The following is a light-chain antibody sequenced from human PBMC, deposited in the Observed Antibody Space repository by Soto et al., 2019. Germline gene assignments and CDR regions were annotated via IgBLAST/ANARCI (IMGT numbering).Light chain of an antibody. CDR2: GAS. CDR3: QKYNSAGT. CDR1: QSVSSS. V-gene: IGKV3-15*01. Sequence: DMVMTQSPATMSVSPGERATLSCRASQSVSSSLAWYQQKPGRSPRLLIYGASTRAIGIPARFSGSGSGTDFTLTISSLQPEDVATYYCQKYNSAGTFGQGTKVDI. J-gene: IGKJ1*01.